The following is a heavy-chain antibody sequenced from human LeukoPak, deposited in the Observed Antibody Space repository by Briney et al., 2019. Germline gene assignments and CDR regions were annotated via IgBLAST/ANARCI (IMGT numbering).Heavy chain of an antibody. V-gene: IGHV3-48*01. CDR2: ISSSSSTI. D-gene: IGHD4-17*01. CDR1: GFTFSSYG. Sequence: GGSLRLSCAASGFTFSSYGMHWVRQAPGKGLEWVSYISSSSSTIYYADSVKGRFTISRDNAKNSLYLQMNSLRAEDTAVYYCARDLGFYGDYGIRDAFDIWGQGTMVTVSS. CDR3: ARDLGFYGDYGIRDAFDI. J-gene: IGHJ3*02.